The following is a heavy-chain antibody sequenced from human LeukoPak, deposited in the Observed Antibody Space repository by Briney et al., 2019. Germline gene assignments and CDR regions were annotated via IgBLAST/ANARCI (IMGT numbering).Heavy chain of an antibody. J-gene: IGHJ4*02. CDR2: ISSSSSYI. V-gene: IGHV3-21*04. CDR3: AKDRSSSQAFDY. Sequence: GGSLRLSCAASAFTFSIYSMNWVSPAPGKGLEWVSSISSSSSYIYYADSVKGRFTISRDKAKTSLYLQMNSLRAEDTAVYYCAKDRSSSQAFDYWGQGTLVPVSS. CDR1: AFTFSIYS.